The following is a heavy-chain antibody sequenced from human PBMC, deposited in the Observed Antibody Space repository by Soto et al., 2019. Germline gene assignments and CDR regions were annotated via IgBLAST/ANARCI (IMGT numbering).Heavy chain of an antibody. CDR2: INHSGST. Sequence: SETLSLTCAVYGGSFSGYYWSWIRQPPGKGLEWIGEINHSGSTNYNPPLKSRVTISVDTSKNQFSLKLSSVTAADTAVYYCARGRKKSYYYGSGSYFDYWGQGTLVTVSS. J-gene: IGHJ4*02. V-gene: IGHV4-34*01. D-gene: IGHD3-10*01. CDR3: ARGRKKSYYYGSGSYFDY. CDR1: GGSFSGYY.